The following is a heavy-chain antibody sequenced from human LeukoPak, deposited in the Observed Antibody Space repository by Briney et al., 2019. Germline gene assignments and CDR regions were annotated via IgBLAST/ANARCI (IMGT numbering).Heavy chain of an antibody. J-gene: IGHJ4*02. D-gene: IGHD2-15*01. Sequence: PGGSLRLSCAASGFTFDDYAMHWVRQAPGKGLEWVSGINWNGDSTGYADSVKGRFTISRDNAKNSLYLQMNSLRAEDTALYYCAREGRYCSGGSCLDYWGQGTLVTVSS. CDR3: AREGRYCSGGSCLDY. CDR2: INWNGDST. CDR1: GFTFDDYA. V-gene: IGHV3-20*04.